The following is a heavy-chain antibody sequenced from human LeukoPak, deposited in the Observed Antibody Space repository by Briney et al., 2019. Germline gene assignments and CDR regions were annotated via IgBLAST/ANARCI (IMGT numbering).Heavy chain of an antibody. D-gene: IGHD5-18*01. Sequence: SETLSLTCTVSGGSISSSSYYWGCIRQPPGKGLEWIGSIYYSGSTYYNPSLKSRVTISVDTSKNQFSLELSSVTAADTAVYYCARTRIQLWLTWFDPWGQGTLVTVSS. CDR1: GGSISSSSYY. J-gene: IGHJ5*02. CDR3: ARTRIQLWLTWFDP. V-gene: IGHV4-39*01. CDR2: IYYSGST.